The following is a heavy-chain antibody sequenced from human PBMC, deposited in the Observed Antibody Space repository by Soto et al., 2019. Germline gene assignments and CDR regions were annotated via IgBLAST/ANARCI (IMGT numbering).Heavy chain of an antibody. Sequence: GGSLRLSCAASGFTFSSYAMHWVRQAPGKGLEWVAVISYDGSNKYYADSVKGRFTISRDNSKNTLYLQMNSLRAEDTAVYYCARETYYYDSSGYYNLDYWGQGTLVTVSS. J-gene: IGHJ4*02. CDR1: GFTFSSYA. V-gene: IGHV3-30-3*01. D-gene: IGHD3-22*01. CDR2: ISYDGSNK. CDR3: ARETYYYDSSGYYNLDY.